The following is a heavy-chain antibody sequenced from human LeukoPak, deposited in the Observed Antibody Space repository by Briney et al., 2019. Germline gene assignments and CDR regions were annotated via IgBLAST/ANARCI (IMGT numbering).Heavy chain of an antibody. Sequence: GGSLRLSCVASGFTFSNYGMNWVRQAPGKGLEWVSGIVGSGVTTYYADSVKGRFTISRDNSKNTLYLHMNSLRAEDTAVYYCARDLLGWELHYFDYWGQGTLVTVSS. CDR1: GFTFSNYG. CDR3: ARDLLGWELHYFDY. D-gene: IGHD1-26*01. CDR2: IVGSGVTT. J-gene: IGHJ4*02. V-gene: IGHV3-23*01.